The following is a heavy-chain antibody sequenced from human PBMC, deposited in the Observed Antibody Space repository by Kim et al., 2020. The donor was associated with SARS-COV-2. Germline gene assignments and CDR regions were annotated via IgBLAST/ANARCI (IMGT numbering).Heavy chain of an antibody. CDR1: GGSISSGGYY. CDR3: ARVPNMIFGVVTHFDY. V-gene: IGHV4-31*03. J-gene: IGHJ4*02. D-gene: IGHD3-3*01. Sequence: SETLSLTCTVSGGSISSGGYYWSWIRQHPGKGLEWIGYIYYSGSTYYNPSLKSRVTISVDTSKNQFSLKLSSVTAADTAVYYCARVPNMIFGVVTHFDYWGQGTLVTVSS. CDR2: IYYSGST.